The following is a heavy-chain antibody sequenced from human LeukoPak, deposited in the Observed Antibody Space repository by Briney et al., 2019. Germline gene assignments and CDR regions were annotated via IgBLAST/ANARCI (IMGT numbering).Heavy chain of an antibody. J-gene: IGHJ4*02. V-gene: IGHV4-39*01. CDR1: GGSISSSSYY. D-gene: IGHD6-13*01. CDR2: IYYGGST. Sequence: PSETLSLTCTVSGGSISSSSYYWGWIRQPPGKGLEWIGSIYYGGSTYYNPSLKSRVTISVDTSKNQFSLKLSSVTAADTTVYYCARAASSWYANHFDYWGQGTLVTVSS. CDR3: ARAASSWYANHFDY.